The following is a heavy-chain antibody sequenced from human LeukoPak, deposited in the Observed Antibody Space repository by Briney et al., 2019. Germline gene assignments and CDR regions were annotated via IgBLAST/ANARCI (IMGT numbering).Heavy chain of an antibody. CDR3: ARGSSGYSSSWYYFDY. V-gene: IGHV3-20*04. CDR2: ITWNGGST. CDR1: GFTFDDYA. D-gene: IGHD6-13*01. Sequence: GGSLRLSCAASGFTFDDYAMSRVRQVPGKGLEWVSGITWNGGSTGYADSVKGRFTISRDNSKNTLYLQMNSLRAEDTAVYYCARGSSGYSSSWYYFDYWGQGTLVTVSS. J-gene: IGHJ4*02.